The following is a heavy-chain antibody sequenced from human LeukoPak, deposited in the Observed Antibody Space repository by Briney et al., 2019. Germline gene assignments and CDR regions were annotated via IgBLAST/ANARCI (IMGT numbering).Heavy chain of an antibody. CDR1: GFTFSSYS. D-gene: IGHD1-7*01. CDR2: ISPSTTNI. Sequence: GGSLRLSCAASGFTFSSYSMNWVRQAPGKGLEWVSYISPSTTNIYYADSVKGRFTISRDNAKNSLFLQMNSLRAEDTAVYYCARGGWGTAIDYWAQGTLVTVSS. J-gene: IGHJ4*02. CDR3: ARGGWGTAIDY. V-gene: IGHV3-48*01.